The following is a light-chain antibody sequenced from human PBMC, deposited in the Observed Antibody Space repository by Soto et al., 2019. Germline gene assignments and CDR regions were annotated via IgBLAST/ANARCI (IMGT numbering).Light chain of an antibody. CDR2: GVW. J-gene: IGLJ1*01. Sequence: QSALTQPASVSGSPGQSITIYCIGTCSGSGGYNYVSWYQQHPGKAPTLMMYGVWARPLGVSHRFSCSKSGNTASLTISGLQGDDEADYYCSSYTADMTYVFGTGTKVTVL. CDR1: CSGSGGYNY. V-gene: IGLV2-14*03. CDR3: SSYTADMTYV.